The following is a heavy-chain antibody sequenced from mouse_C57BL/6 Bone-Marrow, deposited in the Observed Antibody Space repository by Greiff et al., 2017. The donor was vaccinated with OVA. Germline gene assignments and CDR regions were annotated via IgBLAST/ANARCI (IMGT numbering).Heavy chain of an antibody. D-gene: IGHD4-1*01. CDR2: IDPSDSYT. CDR1: GYTFTSYW. V-gene: IGHV1-50*01. Sequence: VQLQQPGAELVKPGASVKLSCKASGYTFTSYWMQWVKQRPGQGLEWIGEIDPSDSYTNYNQKFKGKATLTVDTSSSTAYMQLSSLTSEDSAVYYCAGRYFDVWGTGTTVTVSS. J-gene: IGHJ1*03. CDR3: AGRYFDV.